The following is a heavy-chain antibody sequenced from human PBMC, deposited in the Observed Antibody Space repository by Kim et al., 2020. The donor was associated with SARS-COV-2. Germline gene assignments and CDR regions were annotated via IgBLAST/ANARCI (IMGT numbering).Heavy chain of an antibody. CDR1: GFTFGSFS. J-gene: IGHJ4*02. Sequence: GGSLRLSCGASGFTFGSFSMYWVRQSPDGGLEWVAVISYDGTHKFYGDSVKGRFTISRDNSKSTVYLEMSSLRAEDSAVYYCAKDGMGALSGMYYFDSWGQGTLVTVSS. CDR2: ISYDGTHK. CDR3: AKDGMGALSGMYYFDS. D-gene: IGHD1-26*01. V-gene: IGHV3-30*18.